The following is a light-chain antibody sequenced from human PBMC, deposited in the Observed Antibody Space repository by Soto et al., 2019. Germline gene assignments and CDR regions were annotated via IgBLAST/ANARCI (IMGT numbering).Light chain of an antibody. Sequence: DIVMTQSPDSLAVSLGEMATINCKSSQSVLYNVNNKNHLGWYQQKPGQPPKLLIYWASTREFGVPDRFSGSGSGTDLTLTISSLQADDGAIYYCQQYYSNPWTFGQGTKVEIK. CDR3: QQYYSNPWT. V-gene: IGKV4-1*01. J-gene: IGKJ1*01. CDR2: WAS. CDR1: QSVLYNVNNKNH.